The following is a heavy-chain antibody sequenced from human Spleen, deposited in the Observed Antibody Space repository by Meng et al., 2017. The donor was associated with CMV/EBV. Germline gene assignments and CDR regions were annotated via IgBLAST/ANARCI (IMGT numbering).Heavy chain of an antibody. Sequence: ASVKVSCKASGYTFTNYGISWVRQAPGQGLEWMGWISTKNGNTDYAQQFQGRVTMTTDTSTNTAYMEMRSLRSDDTAVYYCARYQTYYDFWSEGTKEKSDAFDIWGQGTMVTVSS. V-gene: IGHV1-18*01. J-gene: IGHJ3*02. CDR3: ARYQTYYDFWSEGTKEKSDAFDI. CDR1: GYTFTNYG. CDR2: ISTKNGNT. D-gene: IGHD3-3*01.